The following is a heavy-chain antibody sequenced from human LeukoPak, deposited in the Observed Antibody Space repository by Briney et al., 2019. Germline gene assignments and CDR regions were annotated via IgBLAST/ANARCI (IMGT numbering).Heavy chain of an antibody. V-gene: IGHV3-48*03. J-gene: IGHJ6*02. D-gene: IGHD6-13*01. CDR3: ARDLLPHSSSWLVLSYYYYGMDV. Sequence: PGGSLRLSCAASGFTFSSYEMNWVRQAPGKGLEWVSYISSSGSTIYYADSVKGRFTISRDNAKNSLYLQMNSLRAEDTAVYYCARDLLPHSSSWLVLSYYYYGMDVWGQGTTVTVSS. CDR2: ISSSGSTI. CDR1: GFTFSSYE.